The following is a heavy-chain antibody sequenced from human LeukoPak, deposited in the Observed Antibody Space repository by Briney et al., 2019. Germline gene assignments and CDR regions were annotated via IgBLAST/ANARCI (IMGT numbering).Heavy chain of an antibody. CDR2: TRNKANSYTT. Sequence: GGSLRLSCAASGFTFSDHYMDWVRQAPGKGLEWVGRTRNKANSYTTEYAASVKGRFTISRDDSKNSLYLQMNSLKTEDTAVYYCARSTVVPRAIQLDYWGQGTLVTVSS. CDR3: ARSTVVPRAIQLDY. J-gene: IGHJ4*02. CDR1: GFTFSDHY. V-gene: IGHV3-72*01. D-gene: IGHD2-2*01.